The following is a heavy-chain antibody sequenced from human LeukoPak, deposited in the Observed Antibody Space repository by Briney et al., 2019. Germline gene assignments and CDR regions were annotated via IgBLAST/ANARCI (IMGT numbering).Heavy chain of an antibody. CDR1: GLTFSGSA. CDR3: TITGGYCSGGSCYSGYFDY. CDR2: IRSKANSYAT. J-gene: IGHJ4*02. D-gene: IGHD2-15*01. Sequence: GGSLRLSCAASGLTFSGSAMHWVRQASGKGLEWVGRIRSKANSYATAYAASVKGRFTISRDDSKNTAYLQMNSLKTEDTAVYYCTITGGYCSGGSCYSGYFDYWGQGTLVTVSS. V-gene: IGHV3-73*01.